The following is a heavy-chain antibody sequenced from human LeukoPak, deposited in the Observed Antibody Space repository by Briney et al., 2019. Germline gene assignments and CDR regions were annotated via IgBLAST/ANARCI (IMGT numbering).Heavy chain of an antibody. Sequence: GGSLRLSCAASGFSFSNFGMAWVRQAPGNGLEWVSAITGTSDRTYYADSVKGRFTISRDNSKNTRYLQMNSLRAEDTAVYYCASMRGYFEYWVQGTLVSVSS. V-gene: IGHV3-23*01. CDR3: ASMRGYFEY. CDR2: ITGTSDRT. J-gene: IGHJ4*02. CDR1: GFSFSNFG.